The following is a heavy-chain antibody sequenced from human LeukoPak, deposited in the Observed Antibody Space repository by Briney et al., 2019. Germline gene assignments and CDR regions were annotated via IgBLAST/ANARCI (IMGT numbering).Heavy chain of an antibody. D-gene: IGHD6-19*01. V-gene: IGHV1-46*01. CDR2: INPSGGST. CDR1: GYTFTSYY. CDR3: ARDGGIAVAGAPHSWYYFDC. J-gene: IGHJ4*02. Sequence: ASVKVSCKASGYTFTSYYMHWVRRAPGQGLEWMGIINPSGGSTSYAQKFQGRVTMTRDTSTSTVYMELSSLRSEDTAVYYCARDGGIAVAGAPHSWYYFDCWGQGTLVTVSS.